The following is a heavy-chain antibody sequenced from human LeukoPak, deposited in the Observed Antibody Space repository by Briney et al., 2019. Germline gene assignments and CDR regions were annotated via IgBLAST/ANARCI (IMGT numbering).Heavy chain of an antibody. CDR1: GYTLTELS. CDR2: FDPEDGET. D-gene: IGHD6-13*01. Sequence: ASVKVSCKVSGYTLTELSMHWVRQAPGKGLEWMGGFDPEDGETIYAQKFQGRVTMTEDTSTDTAYMELSSLRSEDTAVYYCAANIAAPIPYGYWGQGTLVTVSS. J-gene: IGHJ4*02. CDR3: AANIAAPIPYGY. V-gene: IGHV1-24*01.